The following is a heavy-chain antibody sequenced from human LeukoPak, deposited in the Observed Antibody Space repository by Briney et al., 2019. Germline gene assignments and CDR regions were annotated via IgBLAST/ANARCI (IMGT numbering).Heavy chain of an antibody. CDR1: GGSISSYY. Sequence: SETLSLTCTVSGGSISSYYWSWIRQPPGKGLEWIGYIYYSGSTNYNPSLKSRVTISVDTSKNQFSLKLRSVTAADTAVYYCARFGWIVPAAMFAFDYWGQGTLVTVSS. CDR3: ARFGWIVPAAMFAFDY. CDR2: IYYSGST. J-gene: IGHJ4*02. D-gene: IGHD2-2*01. V-gene: IGHV4-59*08.